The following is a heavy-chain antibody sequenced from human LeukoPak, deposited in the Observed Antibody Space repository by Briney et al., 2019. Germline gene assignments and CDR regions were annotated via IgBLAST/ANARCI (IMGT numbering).Heavy chain of an antibody. J-gene: IGHJ3*02. D-gene: IGHD6-19*01. CDR2: IYYSGST. Sequence: KPSETLSLTCTVSGGSISSYYWSWIRQPPGKGLEWIGYIYYSGSTNYNPSLKSRVTISVDTSKNQFSLKLSSVTAADTAVYYCARDLYSSGWPNAFDIWGQGTMVTVSS. V-gene: IGHV4-59*01. CDR3: ARDLYSSGWPNAFDI. CDR1: GGSISSYY.